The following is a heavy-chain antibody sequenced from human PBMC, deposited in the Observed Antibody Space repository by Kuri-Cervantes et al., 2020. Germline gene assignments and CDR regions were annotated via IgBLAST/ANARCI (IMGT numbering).Heavy chain of an antibody. V-gene: IGHV1-69*13. J-gene: IGHJ2*01. CDR3: ARNYGDYVAYWYFDL. Sequence: SVKVSCKASGYTFTSYAMHWVRQAPGQRLEWMGGIIPIFGTANYAQKFQGRVTITADESTSTAYMELSSLRSGDTAVYYCARNYGDYVAYWYFDLWGRGTLVTVSS. D-gene: IGHD4-17*01. CDR2: IIPIFGTA. CDR1: GYTFTSYA.